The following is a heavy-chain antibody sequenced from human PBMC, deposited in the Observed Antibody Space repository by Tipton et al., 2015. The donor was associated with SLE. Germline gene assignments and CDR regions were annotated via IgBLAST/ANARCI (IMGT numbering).Heavy chain of an antibody. CDR1: GFTFSRFA. J-gene: IGHJ4*02. CDR3: ARDRGTYSSDY. V-gene: IGHV3-64*02. D-gene: IGHD1-26*01. CDR2: INTNGDTT. Sequence: SLRLSCAASGFTFSRFAMHWVRQAPGKGLELVPIINTNGDTTNYADSVKGRFTVSRDNSKNTLYLQMGSLRAEDMGVYYCARDRGTYSSDYWGQGTLVTVSS.